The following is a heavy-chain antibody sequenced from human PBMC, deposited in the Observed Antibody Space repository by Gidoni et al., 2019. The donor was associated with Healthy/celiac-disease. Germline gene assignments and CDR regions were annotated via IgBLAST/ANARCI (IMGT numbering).Heavy chain of an antibody. J-gene: IGHJ3*02. Sequence: GGYYWSWIRQHPGKGLEWIGYIYYSGSTYYNPSLKSRVTISVDTSKNQFSLKLSSVTAADTAVYYCARVPGYGRGAFDIWGQGTMVTVSS. CDR1: GGYY. D-gene: IGHD5-12*01. CDR2: IYYSGST. V-gene: IGHV4-31*02. CDR3: ARVPGYGRGAFDI.